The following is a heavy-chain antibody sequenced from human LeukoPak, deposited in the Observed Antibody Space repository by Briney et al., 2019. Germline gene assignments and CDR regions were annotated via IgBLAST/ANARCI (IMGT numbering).Heavy chain of an antibody. D-gene: IGHD3-22*01. J-gene: IGHJ4*02. V-gene: IGHV4-31*03. Sequence: SETLSLTCTVSGGSISSGGHYWSWIRQHPGQGLEWIGYIYYSGSTYYNPSLKSRVTISVDTSKNQFSLKLSSVTAADTAVYYCARIKSDYSDYYDSSGYSYYFDYWGQGTLVTVSS. CDR3: ARIKSDYSDYYDSSGYSYYFDY. CDR2: IYYSGST. CDR1: GGSISSGGHY.